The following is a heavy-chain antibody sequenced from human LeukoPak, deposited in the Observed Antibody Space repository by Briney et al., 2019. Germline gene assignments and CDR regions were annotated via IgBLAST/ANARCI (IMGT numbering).Heavy chain of an antibody. J-gene: IGHJ4*02. CDR1: GFTFSSYA. V-gene: IGHV3-30*04. D-gene: IGHD2-8*01. Sequence: GRSLRLSCAASGFTFSSYAMHCVRQAPGKGLEWVAVISYDGSNKYYADSVKGRFTISRDNSKNTLYLQMNSLRAEDTAVYYCARDRGYCTNGVCYTFDYWGQGTLVTVSS. CDR2: ISYDGSNK. CDR3: ARDRGYCTNGVCYTFDY.